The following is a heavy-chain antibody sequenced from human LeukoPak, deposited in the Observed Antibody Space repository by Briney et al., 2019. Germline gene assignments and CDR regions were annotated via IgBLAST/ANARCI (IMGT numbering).Heavy chain of an antibody. D-gene: IGHD2-2*02. CDR2: IYYGGST. J-gene: IGHJ4*02. Sequence: SETLSLTCTVSGGSISSSSYYWGWIRQPPGKGLEWIGSIYYGGSTYYNASLRSRVTTSVDTSKNQFSLKLSSVTAADTAVYYCASGRNLECDSSTSCHRVGYYFDYWGQGTLVTVSS. V-gene: IGHV4-39*07. CDR1: GGSISSSSYY. CDR3: ASGRNLECDSSTSCHRVGYYFDY.